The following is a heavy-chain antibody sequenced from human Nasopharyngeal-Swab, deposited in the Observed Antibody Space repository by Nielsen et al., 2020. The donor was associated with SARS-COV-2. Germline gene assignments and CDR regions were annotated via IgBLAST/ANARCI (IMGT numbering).Heavy chain of an antibody. CDR3: ARDRGRGYSYGSFHY. Sequence: PGKGLEWIGSIYHSGGGYYNPSLKSRVTISVDTSKNQFSLKLSSVTAADTAVYYCARDRGRGYSYGSFHYWGQGTLVTVSS. J-gene: IGHJ4*02. CDR2: IYHSGGG. D-gene: IGHD5-18*01. V-gene: IGHV4-38-2*02.